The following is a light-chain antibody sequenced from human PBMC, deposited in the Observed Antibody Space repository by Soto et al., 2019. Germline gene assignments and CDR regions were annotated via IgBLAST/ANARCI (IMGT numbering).Light chain of an antibody. CDR3: QQRTNWPPT. Sequence: EIVLTQSPATLSLSPGERATLSCRASQSVRNDLVWYHQKPGQAPRVLIYSASNRATGIPARFSGSGSRTDFTLTISSLEPEDFAVYYCQQRTNWPPTFGGGTKVEMK. CDR1: QSVRND. CDR2: SAS. J-gene: IGKJ4*01. V-gene: IGKV3-11*01.